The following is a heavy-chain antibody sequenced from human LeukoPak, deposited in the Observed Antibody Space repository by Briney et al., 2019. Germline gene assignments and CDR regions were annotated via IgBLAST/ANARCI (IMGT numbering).Heavy chain of an antibody. V-gene: IGHV3-53*01. CDR3: ARVYNYVFDY. J-gene: IGHJ4*02. CDR1: GFTVSSNH. CDR2: IYSGGDT. Sequence: GGSLRLSCAASGFTVSSNHMTWVRQAVGKGLEWVSFIYSGGDTSSADSVKGRFAISSDNSENPLYVHMNRMRTDDTAVYYVARVYNYVFDYWGQGALVTVSS. D-gene: IGHD3-10*02.